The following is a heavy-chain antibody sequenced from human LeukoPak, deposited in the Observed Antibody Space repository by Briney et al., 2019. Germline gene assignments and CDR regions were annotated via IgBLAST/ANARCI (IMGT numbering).Heavy chain of an antibody. J-gene: IGHJ4*02. Sequence: PSETLSLTCTVSGGSISSSSYYWGWIRQPPGKGLEWIGNIYYSGSTYYNPSLKSRVTISVDTSKNQFSLKLSSVTAADTAVYYCARRAVTAPYYFDYWGQGTLVTVSS. CDR1: GGSISSSSYY. CDR3: ARRAVTAPYYFDY. V-gene: IGHV4-39*07. CDR2: IYYSGST. D-gene: IGHD6-19*01.